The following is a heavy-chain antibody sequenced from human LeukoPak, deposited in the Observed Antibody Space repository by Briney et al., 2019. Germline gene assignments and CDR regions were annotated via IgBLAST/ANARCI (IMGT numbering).Heavy chain of an antibody. J-gene: IGHJ4*02. CDR2: ISGSGGST. CDR3: ARDSTWLLDY. Sequence: GGSLRLSCAASGFTFSSYAMSWVRQAPGKGLEWVSAISGSGGSTYYADSVKGRFTISRDNTKNALYLQMNSLRADDTAVYFCARDSTWLLDYWGQGTLITVSS. CDR1: GFTFSSYA. D-gene: IGHD6-19*01. V-gene: IGHV3-23*01.